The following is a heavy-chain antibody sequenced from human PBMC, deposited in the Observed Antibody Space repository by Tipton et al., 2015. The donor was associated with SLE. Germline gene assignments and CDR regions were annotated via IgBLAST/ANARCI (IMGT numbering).Heavy chain of an antibody. Sequence: TLSLTCTVSGGSISTTSNYWGWIRQPPGKGLEWIGSIYYSGSTYYNPSLKSRVTISVDTSKNQFSLKLSSVTAADTAVYYCARVDRNVFDPFDYWGQGTLVTVSS. CDR2: IYYSGST. CDR3: ARVDRNVFDPFDY. J-gene: IGHJ4*02. CDR1: GGSISTTSNY. D-gene: IGHD5/OR15-5a*01. V-gene: IGHV4-39*07.